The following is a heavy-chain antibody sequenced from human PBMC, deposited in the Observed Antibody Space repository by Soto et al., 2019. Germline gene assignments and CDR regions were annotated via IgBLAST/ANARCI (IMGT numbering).Heavy chain of an antibody. D-gene: IGHD3-22*01. V-gene: IGHV1-69*12. Sequence: QVQLVQSGAEVKKPGSSVKVSCKASGGTFSSYAISWVRQAPGQGLEWMGGIIPIFGTANYAQKFQGRVTITADESTSTAYMELSSLRSEDTAVYYGARGGGDYYDSSGYAEHWGQGTLVTVSS. J-gene: IGHJ4*02. CDR1: GGTFSSYA. CDR3: ARGGGDYYDSSGYAEH. CDR2: IIPIFGTA.